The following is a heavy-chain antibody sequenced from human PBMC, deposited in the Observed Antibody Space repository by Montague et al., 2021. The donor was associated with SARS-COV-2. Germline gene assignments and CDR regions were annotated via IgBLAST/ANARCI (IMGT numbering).Heavy chain of an antibody. Sequence: SETLSLTCAVHGGSFSTYSWNWIRQPPGKGLEWIGAIHHGGSPNYNPSLKSRVTISADTSKNQFSLKLTSVAAADTAVYYCARLGDGVVPSPILGVGPYYSTYYMDVWGKGTAVTVSS. CDR2: IHHGGSP. V-gene: IGHV4-34*01. J-gene: IGHJ6*03. CDR3: ARLGDGVVPSPILGVGPYYSTYYMDV. D-gene: IGHD3-10*01. CDR1: GGSFSTYS.